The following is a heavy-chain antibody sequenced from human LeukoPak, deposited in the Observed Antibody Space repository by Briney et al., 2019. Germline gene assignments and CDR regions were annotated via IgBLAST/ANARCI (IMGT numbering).Heavy chain of an antibody. V-gene: IGHV3-30*01. CDR1: GFTFSDYG. Sequence: PVASLRLSCSASGFTFSDYGLHWVRQAPGQGLEWEAIISVDCSNQYYGDSVRGRCTVSRDNSKNQLFLQMTNLRVDDTAVYYCAREVNYYYYMDVWGTGTTVTVS. D-gene: IGHD4-11*01. CDR2: ISVDCSNQ. CDR3: AREVNYYYYMDV. J-gene: IGHJ6*03.